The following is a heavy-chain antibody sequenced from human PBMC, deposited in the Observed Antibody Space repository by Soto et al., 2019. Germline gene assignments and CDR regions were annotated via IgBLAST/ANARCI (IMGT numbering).Heavy chain of an antibody. Sequence: QVQLVESGGGVVQPGRSLRLSCAASGFTFSSYAMHWVRQAPGKGQEWVAVISYDGSNKYYADSVKGRFTISRDNSKNTLYLQMNSLRAEDTAVYYCAREGLWGQGTLVTVSS. CDR1: GFTFSSYA. J-gene: IGHJ4*02. CDR2: ISYDGSNK. CDR3: AREGL. V-gene: IGHV3-30-3*01.